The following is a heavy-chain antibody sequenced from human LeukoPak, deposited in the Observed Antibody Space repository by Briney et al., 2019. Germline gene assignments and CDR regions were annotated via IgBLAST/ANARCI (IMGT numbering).Heavy chain of an antibody. J-gene: IGHJ4*02. CDR1: GYSFTSYW. V-gene: IGHV5-51*01. CDR3: ARQGVYYYDSSGPDY. Sequence: GEYLKISCKGSGYSFTSYWIGWVRQMPGKGLEWMGIIYPGDSDHRYSPSFQGQVHISADKSISTAYLQWSSLKASDTAMYYCARQGVYYYDSSGPDYWGQGTLVTVSS. CDR2: IYPGDSDH. D-gene: IGHD3-22*01.